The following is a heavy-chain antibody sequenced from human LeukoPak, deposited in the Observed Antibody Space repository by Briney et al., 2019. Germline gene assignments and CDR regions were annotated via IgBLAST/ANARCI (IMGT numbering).Heavy chain of an antibody. CDR1: GFTFSSYA. CDR2: ISYDGSNK. D-gene: IGHD2-15*01. J-gene: IGHJ4*02. V-gene: IGHV3-30-3*01. Sequence: GRSLRLSCAASGFTFSSYAMHWVRQAPGKGLEWVAVISYDGSNKYYADSVKGRFTISRDNSKNTLYLQMNSLRAEDTAVYYCAREKDIVVVVAAYSDFDYWGQGTLVTVSS. CDR3: AREKDIVVVVAAYSDFDY.